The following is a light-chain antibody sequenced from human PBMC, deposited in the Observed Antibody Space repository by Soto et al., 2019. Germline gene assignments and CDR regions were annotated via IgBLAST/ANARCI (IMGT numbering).Light chain of an antibody. CDR1: QSVTSNY. V-gene: IGKV3-20*01. CDR2: GAS. Sequence: EIVLTQSPGTLSSSPGERATLSCRASQSVTSNYLAWYQQKPGQAPRLLIFGASARSTCVPDRFSGSGSGTDFTLTISRLETEDFAGYYCQQYSSSSTFGQGTRLEIK. CDR3: QQYSSSST. J-gene: IGKJ2*02.